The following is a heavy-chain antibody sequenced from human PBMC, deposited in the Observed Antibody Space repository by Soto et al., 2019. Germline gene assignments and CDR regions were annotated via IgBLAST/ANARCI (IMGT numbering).Heavy chain of an antibody. J-gene: IGHJ4*02. CDR2: ISANSGDT. Sequence: GASVKVSCKASGYTFTSYGFSWVRQAPGQGLEWVGWISANSGDTNSARKFQGRVTLTTDTSTGTAYMDLTSLRSDDTAVYYCARDFRSSCTGSSCIYFDYWGQGTQVTVS. CDR3: ARDFRSSCTGSSCIYFDY. V-gene: IGHV1-18*01. CDR1: GYTFTSYG. D-gene: IGHD2-15*01.